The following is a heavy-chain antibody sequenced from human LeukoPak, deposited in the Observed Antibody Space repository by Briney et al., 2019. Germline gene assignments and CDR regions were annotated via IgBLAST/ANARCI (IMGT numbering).Heavy chain of an antibody. Sequence: GGSLRLSCAASGFTFSSYEMNWVRQAPGKGLEWVSAITASGGATYYADSVRGHFAISRDNSKNTLSLQMKSLRAEDTAIYYCAKEHADYGDLGNFDYWGQGTLVAVSS. J-gene: IGHJ4*02. D-gene: IGHD4-17*01. CDR1: GFTFSSYE. CDR3: AKEHADYGDLGNFDY. CDR2: ITASGGAT. V-gene: IGHV3-23*01.